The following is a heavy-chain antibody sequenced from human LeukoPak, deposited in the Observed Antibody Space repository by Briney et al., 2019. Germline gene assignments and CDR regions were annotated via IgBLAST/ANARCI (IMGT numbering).Heavy chain of an antibody. CDR3: ARGLEMYYYDNRGYYYYY. CDR2: IIPVFGTT. J-gene: IGHJ4*02. CDR1: GGTFSSYV. V-gene: IGHV1-69*01. Sequence: ASVKVSCKACGGTFSSYVITWLRQAPGQGLEWMGGIIPVFGTTNYAQKFQGRVTITADESTSTAYMELSSLRSEDTAVYYCARGLEMYYYDNRGYYYYYWGQGSLVTVSS. D-gene: IGHD3-22*01.